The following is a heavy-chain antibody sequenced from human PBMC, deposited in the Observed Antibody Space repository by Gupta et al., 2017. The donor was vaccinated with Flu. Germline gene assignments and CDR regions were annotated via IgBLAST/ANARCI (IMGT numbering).Heavy chain of an antibody. V-gene: IGHV1-2*02. CDR3: AREAAFGHNWFDP. D-gene: IGHD3-3*01. CDR1: GYTCSDYY. CDR2: INPDSGVT. Sequence: QVQLVQSGAEVKKPGASVKVSCKASGYTCSDYYIHWMRQAPGQGLEWMGWINPDSGVTNYAQKFQGRVAMTRDTSISAAYMEVTWLRSDDTAMYFCAREAAFGHNWFDPWGQGTMVTVSS. J-gene: IGHJ5*02.